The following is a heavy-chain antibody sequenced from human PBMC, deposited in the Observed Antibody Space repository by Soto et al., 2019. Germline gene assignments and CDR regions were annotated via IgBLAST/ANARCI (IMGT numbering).Heavy chain of an antibody. CDR2: ISGSGGTT. CDR3: TTGWSL. J-gene: IGHJ4*02. Sequence: PGGSLRLSCAASGFTFSSYAMSWVRQAPGKGLEWVSAISGSGGTTDYAAPVKGRFTISRDDSKNTLYLQMNSLKTEDTAVYYCTTGWSLWGQGTLVTVSS. D-gene: IGHD6-13*01. V-gene: IGHV3-23*01. CDR1: GFTFSSYA.